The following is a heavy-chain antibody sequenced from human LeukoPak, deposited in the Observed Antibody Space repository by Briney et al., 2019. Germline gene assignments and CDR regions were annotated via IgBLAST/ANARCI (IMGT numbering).Heavy chain of an antibody. J-gene: IGHJ4*02. CDR1: GGTFSSYA. D-gene: IGHD3-22*01. Sequence: VASVKVSCKASGGTFSSYAISWVRQAPGQGLEWMGGIIPIFGTANYAQKFQGRVTITADESTSTAYMELSSLRSEDTAVYYCARGWDHDSDGRPTAYVYWGQGTLVTVSS. CDR2: IIPIFGTA. CDR3: ARGWDHDSDGRPTAYVY. V-gene: IGHV1-69*13.